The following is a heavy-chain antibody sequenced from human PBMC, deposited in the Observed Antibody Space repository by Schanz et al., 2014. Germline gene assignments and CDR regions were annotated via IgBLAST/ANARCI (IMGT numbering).Heavy chain of an antibody. Sequence: QVVLMESGGGVVRPGRSVRLSCVASGFTFSSYGMHWVRQAPGKGLEWVAVIWYDGNNKYYADSVKGRFTISRDNSKNTLSLQLNSLRADDTAVYYCAKHLYQYNYYGMDVWGQGTTVTVSS. CDR1: GFTFSSYG. CDR2: IWYDGNNK. J-gene: IGHJ6*02. V-gene: IGHV3-33*06. CDR3: AKHLYQYNYYGMDV. D-gene: IGHD2-2*02.